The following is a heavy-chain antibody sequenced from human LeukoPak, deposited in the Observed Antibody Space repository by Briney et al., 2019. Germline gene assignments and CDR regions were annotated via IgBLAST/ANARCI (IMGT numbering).Heavy chain of an antibody. CDR1: VVALSSDS. J-gene: IGHJ6*03. CDR3: TRPHYYYYMDV. CDR2: ISSSSSYI. V-gene: IGHV3-21*01. Sequence: GGSLRLSCAASVVALSSDSMKWGCQAPGKGLEWVSSISSSSSYIYYADSVKGRFTISRANAKNSLYLQMSSLRAEDAAVYYCTRPHYYYYMDVWGKGTTVTVSS.